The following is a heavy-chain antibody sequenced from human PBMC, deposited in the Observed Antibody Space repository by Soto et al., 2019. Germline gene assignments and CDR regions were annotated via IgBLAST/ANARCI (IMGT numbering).Heavy chain of an antibody. V-gene: IGHV3-53*05. Sequence: HPGGSLRLSCAASGLPVSNSYMSWVRQAPGKGLEWVSLLYSGGATSYSDSVKGRFTISRDISKNTLYLQMDSLRVDDTAVYYCARDYVLDEYFYYGTDVWGQGTTVTVSS. CDR3: ARDYVLDEYFYYGTDV. D-gene: IGHD2-15*01. CDR2: LYSGGAT. CDR1: GLPVSNSY. J-gene: IGHJ6*02.